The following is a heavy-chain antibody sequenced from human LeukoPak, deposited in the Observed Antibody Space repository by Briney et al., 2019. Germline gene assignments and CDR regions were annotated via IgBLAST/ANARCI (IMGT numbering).Heavy chain of an antibody. J-gene: IGHJ3*02. CDR2: INNNTGNP. D-gene: IGHD3-9*01. CDR3: ARVFPRRDMLTGYWAFDI. Sequence: VASVKVSCKASGYTFTSYAMNWVRQAPGQGLEWMGWINNNTGNPTYPQRFTGRFVFSLNTSVSTAYLQISSLKAEDTAVYYCARVFPRRDMLTGYWAFDIRGQGTMVTVSS. V-gene: IGHV7-4-1*02. CDR1: GYTFTSYA.